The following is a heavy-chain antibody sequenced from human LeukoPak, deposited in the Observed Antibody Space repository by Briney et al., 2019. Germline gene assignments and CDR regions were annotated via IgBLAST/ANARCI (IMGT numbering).Heavy chain of an antibody. CDR3: ARRVVVTAIQDYFDY. D-gene: IGHD2-21*02. V-gene: IGHV5-51*01. J-gene: IGHJ4*02. Sequence: GESLQISCKGSGYSFTSYWIGWVRQMPGKGLEWMGIIYPGDSDTRYSPSFQGQVTISADKSISTAYLQWSSLKASDTAMYYCARRVVVTAIQDYFDYWGQGTLVTVSS. CDR2: IYPGDSDT. CDR1: GYSFTSYW.